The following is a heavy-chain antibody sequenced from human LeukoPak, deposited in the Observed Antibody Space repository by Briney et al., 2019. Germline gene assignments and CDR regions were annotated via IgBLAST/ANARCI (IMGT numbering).Heavy chain of an antibody. D-gene: IGHD3-16*01. J-gene: IGHJ4*02. CDR3: ARVMGGQKTGDY. CDR2: VYGGGNT. CDR1: GFTVANDR. V-gene: IGHV3-66*02. Sequence: GGSLRLSCAASGFTVANDRMSWVRQAPGKGLEWVSTVYGGGNTAYADSVKGRFTISRDNSKNTLYLQMNSLRAEDTAVYYCARVMGGQKTGDYWGQGTLVTVSS.